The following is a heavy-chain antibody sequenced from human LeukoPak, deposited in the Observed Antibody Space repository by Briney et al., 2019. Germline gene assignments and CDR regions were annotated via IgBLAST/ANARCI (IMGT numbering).Heavy chain of an antibody. D-gene: IGHD6-6*01. CDR3: SRAEYSPGYYSYDYYYMDI. CDR2: ISSSSRTI. V-gene: IGHV3-48*01. CDR1: GFTFSSYN. J-gene: IGHJ6*03. Sequence: GGSLRLSCAASGFTFSSYNMNWVRQAPGKGLEWVSYISSSSRTIYYADSVKGRFTISRDNAKNSLYLQMNGLRAEDTAVYFCSRAEYSPGYYSYDYYYMDIWGKGTTVTVSS.